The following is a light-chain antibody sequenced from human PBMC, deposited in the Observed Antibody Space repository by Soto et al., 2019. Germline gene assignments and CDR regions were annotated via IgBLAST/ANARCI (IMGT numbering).Light chain of an antibody. CDR3: HQYGGSPGT. CDR1: QSVSNNY. J-gene: IGKJ1*01. V-gene: IGKV3-20*01. Sequence: VLTQSPGTLSLSPGERATLSCRASQSVSNNYLAWYQQRPGQAPRLLIYDASSRATGVPDRFSGSGSGTDFTLTISRLEPEDFAVYYCHQYGGSPGTLGQGTKVDIK. CDR2: DAS.